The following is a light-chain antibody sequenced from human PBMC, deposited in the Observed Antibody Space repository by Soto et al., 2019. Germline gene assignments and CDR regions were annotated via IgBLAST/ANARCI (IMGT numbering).Light chain of an antibody. Sequence: ELVLTQSPGTLSLSPGERATLSFRPSQSDSSSYLAWYQQKPGQAPRLLIYGASSRATGIPDRFSGSGSGTEFTLTISSLQPEDFATYYCLQHNSYPLTFGGGTKVDIK. CDR2: GAS. CDR3: LQHNSYPLT. J-gene: IGKJ4*01. CDR1: QSDSSSY. V-gene: IGKV3-20*01.